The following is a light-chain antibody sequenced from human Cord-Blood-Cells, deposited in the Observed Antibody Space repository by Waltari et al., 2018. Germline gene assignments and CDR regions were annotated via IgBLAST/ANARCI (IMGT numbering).Light chain of an antibody. Sequence: DIQMTQSPSTLSAYVGDRVTITYRASQSISSWLAWYQQKPWKAPKLLIYKASSLESGFPSRFSGSGSGTEFTLTISSLQPDDFATYYCQQYNSYPYTFGQGTKLEIK. J-gene: IGKJ2*01. CDR1: QSISSW. V-gene: IGKV1-5*03. CDR2: KAS. CDR3: QQYNSYPYT.